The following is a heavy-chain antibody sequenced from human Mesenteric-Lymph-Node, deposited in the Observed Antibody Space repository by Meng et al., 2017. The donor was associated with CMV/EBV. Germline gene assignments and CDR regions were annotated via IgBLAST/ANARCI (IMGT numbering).Heavy chain of an antibody. CDR3: ARDRVIWGSYYGYYFDY. J-gene: IGHJ4*02. CDR2: IYYSGST. V-gene: IGHV4-39*07. D-gene: IGHD1-26*01. Sequence: SETLSLTCTVSGGSISSSSYYWGWIRQPPGKGLEWIGSIYYSGSTYYNPSLKSRVTISVDTSKNQFSLKLSSVTAADTAVYYCARDRVIWGSYYGYYFDYWGQGTLVTVSS. CDR1: GGSISSSSYY.